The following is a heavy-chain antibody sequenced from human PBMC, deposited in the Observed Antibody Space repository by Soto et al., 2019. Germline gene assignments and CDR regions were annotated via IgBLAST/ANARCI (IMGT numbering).Heavy chain of an antibody. D-gene: IGHD4-17*01. Sequence: EVQLLESGGGLVQPGGSLRLSCAASGFTFNTYAMSWVRQAPGKGLEWVSGISGSGDSTYYADSVKGRFTISRDNSKNTLYLQMNSLRAEDTAVYYCAKVGGMTTVTTWYDYWGQGTLVTVSS. CDR3: AKVGGMTTVTTWYDY. V-gene: IGHV3-23*01. CDR2: ISGSGDST. J-gene: IGHJ4*02. CDR1: GFTFNTYA.